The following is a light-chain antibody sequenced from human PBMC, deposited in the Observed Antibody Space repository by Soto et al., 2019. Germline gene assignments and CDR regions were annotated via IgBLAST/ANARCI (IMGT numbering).Light chain of an antibody. V-gene: IGLV1-44*01. CDR3: AAWDDSLNGPV. CDR1: SSNIGRNT. J-gene: IGLJ2*01. Sequence: QSVLTQPPSASGTPGQRVTMSCSESSSNIGRNTVHWYQQIPGTAPKLLIYSNNQRPSGVPDRFSGSKSGTSTSLAISGLQSEYEADYYCAAWDDSLNGPVFGGGTKLTVL. CDR2: SNN.